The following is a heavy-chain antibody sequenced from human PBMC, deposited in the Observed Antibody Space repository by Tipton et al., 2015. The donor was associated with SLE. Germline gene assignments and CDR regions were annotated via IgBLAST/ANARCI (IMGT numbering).Heavy chain of an antibody. Sequence: TLSLTCTVSGDSVKSRYWIWVRQPAGRGLEWLAYRFHDGNINYKPSLKTRLTMSVDTSRDQFSLRLSSVTAADTALYYCARVPPNWEHPFDYWGRGTLVTVSS. V-gene: IGHV4-59*02. D-gene: IGHD7-27*01. CDR1: GDSVKSRY. CDR3: ARVPPNWEHPFDY. CDR2: RFHDGNI. J-gene: IGHJ4*02.